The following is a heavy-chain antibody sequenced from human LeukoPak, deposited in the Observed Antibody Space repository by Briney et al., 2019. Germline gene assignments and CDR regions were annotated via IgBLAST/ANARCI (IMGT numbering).Heavy chain of an antibody. CDR3: ARGQVPAARGYSWFDP. CDR1: GGSISSSY. CDR2: IYYSGST. V-gene: IGHV4-59*12. D-gene: IGHD2-2*01. J-gene: IGHJ5*02. Sequence: SETLSLTCSVSGGSISSSYWSWIRQAPGKGLEWIGQIYYSGSTNYNPSLKSRVTISVDTSKSQFSLRLTSMIAADTAVYYCARGQVPAARGYSWFDPWGQGTLVTVSS.